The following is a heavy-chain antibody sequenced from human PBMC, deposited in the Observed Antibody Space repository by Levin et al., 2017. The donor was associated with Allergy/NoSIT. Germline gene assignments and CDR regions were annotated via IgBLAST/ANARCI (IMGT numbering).Heavy chain of an antibody. Sequence: PGGSLRLSCAASGLTFGTYWMTWVRQAPRKGLEWVANIKPDGSLKYYVASVEGRFTISRDNARNSLYLQMNSLRAEDTAVYYCTSWAEGGVKPGYWGQGTLVTVSS. CDR1: GLTFGTYW. V-gene: IGHV3-7*01. CDR2: IKPDGSLK. CDR3: TSWAEGGVKPGY. D-gene: IGHD3-16*01. J-gene: IGHJ4*02.